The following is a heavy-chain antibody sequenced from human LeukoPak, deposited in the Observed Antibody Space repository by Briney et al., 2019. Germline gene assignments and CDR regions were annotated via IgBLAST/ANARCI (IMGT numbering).Heavy chain of an antibody. CDR1: GYTFTGYG. Sequence: GASVKVSCKASGYTFTGYGISWVRQAPGQGLEWMGWISAYNGNTNYAQKLQGRVTMTTDTSTSTAYMELRSLRSDDTAVYYCASGRWLHQKGGYFDYWGQGTLVTVSS. D-gene: IGHD5-24*01. CDR2: ISAYNGNT. J-gene: IGHJ4*02. V-gene: IGHV1-18*01. CDR3: ASGRWLHQKGGYFDY.